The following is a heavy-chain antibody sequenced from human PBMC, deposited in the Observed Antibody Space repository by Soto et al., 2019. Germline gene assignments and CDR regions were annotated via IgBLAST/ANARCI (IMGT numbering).Heavy chain of an antibody. J-gene: IGHJ3*02. CDR2: INSDGSST. CDR1: GFTFSSYW. Sequence: EVQLVESGGGLVQPGGSLRLSCAASGFTFSSYWMHWVRQAPGKGLVWVSRINSDGSSTSYADSVKGRFTISRDNAKNTRYLQMNSLRAEDTAVYDCARDRSHDYGDQFDAFYIWGQGTMVTVSS. D-gene: IGHD4-17*01. CDR3: ARDRSHDYGDQFDAFYI. V-gene: IGHV3-74*01.